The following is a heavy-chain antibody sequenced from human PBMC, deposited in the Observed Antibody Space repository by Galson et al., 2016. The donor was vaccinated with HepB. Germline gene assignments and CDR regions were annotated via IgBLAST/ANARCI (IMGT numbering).Heavy chain of an antibody. D-gene: IGHD3-3*01. CDR1: GFSFSTYV. CDR3: ARWGGSSITFFGVNYFDF. J-gene: IGHJ4*02. CDR2: ISNDGIYR. Sequence: SLRLSCAAYGFSFSTYVMYWVRQAPGKGLEWVAVISNDGIYRYYSDSARGRFTISRDNSKDTLYLQMDSLRVEDTAMYYCARWGGSSITFFGVNYFDFWGQGTQVTVSS. V-gene: IGHV3-30*03.